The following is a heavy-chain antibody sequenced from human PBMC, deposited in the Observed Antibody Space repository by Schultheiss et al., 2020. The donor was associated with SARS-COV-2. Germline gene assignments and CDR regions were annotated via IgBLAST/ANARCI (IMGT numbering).Heavy chain of an antibody. Sequence: GSLRLSCAVYGGSFSGYYWSWIRQPPGKGLEWIGEINHSGSTNYNPSLKSRVTISVDTSKNQFSLKLSSVTAADTAVYYCAKGAGATFDYWGQGTLVTVSS. CDR1: GGSFSGYY. CDR3: AKGAGATFDY. V-gene: IGHV4-34*01. J-gene: IGHJ4*02. CDR2: INHSGST. D-gene: IGHD1-26*01.